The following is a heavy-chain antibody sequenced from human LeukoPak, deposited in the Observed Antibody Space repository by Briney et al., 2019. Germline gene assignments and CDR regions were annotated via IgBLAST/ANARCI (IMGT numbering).Heavy chain of an antibody. D-gene: IGHD6-13*01. J-gene: IGHJ4*02. CDR3: ARGGPAAGRFDY. CDR2: IGPSGTAI. CDR1: GFTFSSYA. V-gene: IGHV3-48*01. Sequence: GGSLRLSCAASGFTFSSYAMNWVRQAPGRGLEWVSYIGPSGTAIYYADSVKGRFTISRDNARNSLYLQMNSLRAEDTAVYYCARGGPAAGRFDYWGQGTLVTVSS.